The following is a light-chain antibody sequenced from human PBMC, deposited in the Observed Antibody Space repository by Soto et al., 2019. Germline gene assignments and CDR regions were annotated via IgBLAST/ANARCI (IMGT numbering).Light chain of an antibody. J-gene: IGLJ3*02. Sequence: QSALTQPRSVSGSPGQSVTISCTGTTGDVGAYNFVSWYQLHPGKAPKLMIYDASKRPSGVPDRFSASKSGNTASLTISGRQADDEADYYCCSYAGSFTWVFGGGTKVTVL. V-gene: IGLV2-11*01. CDR1: TGDVGAYNF. CDR3: CSYAGSFTWV. CDR2: DAS.